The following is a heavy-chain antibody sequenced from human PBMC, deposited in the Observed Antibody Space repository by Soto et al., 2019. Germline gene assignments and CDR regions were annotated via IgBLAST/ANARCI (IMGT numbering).Heavy chain of an antibody. V-gene: IGHV1-69*06. J-gene: IGHJ4*02. Sequence: QVQLVQSGAEVKKPGSSVNVSCKASGGTFSSYAISWVRQAPGQGLEWMGGIIPIFGRANYAQKFQGRVKITADKSASSAYMELSNLRSEDTAVYYCARGGGDSSGYFCGQWGQGTLVIVSS. CDR2: IIPIFGRA. D-gene: IGHD3-22*01. CDR3: ARGGGDSSGYFCGQ. CDR1: GGTFSSYA.